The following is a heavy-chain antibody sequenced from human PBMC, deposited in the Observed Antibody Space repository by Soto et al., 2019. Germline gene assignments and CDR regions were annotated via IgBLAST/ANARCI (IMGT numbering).Heavy chain of an antibody. Sequence: QVQLVESGGGVVQPGRSLRLSCAASGFTFSSYGMHWVRQAPGKGLEWVAVIWYDGSNKYYADSVKGRFTISRDNSKNTLYLQMNSLRAEDTAVYYCAREWVSWNYYHYIDVWGKGTTVTVSS. CDR1: GFTFSSYG. CDR2: IWYDGSNK. J-gene: IGHJ6*03. CDR3: AREWVSWNYYHYIDV. D-gene: IGHD6-13*01. V-gene: IGHV3-33*01.